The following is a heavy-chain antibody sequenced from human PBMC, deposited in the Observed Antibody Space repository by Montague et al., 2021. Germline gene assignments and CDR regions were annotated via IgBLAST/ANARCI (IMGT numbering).Heavy chain of an antibody. CDR3: VKDSGYFYYMGV. Sequence: SLRLSCAASGFTFSSYAMHWVRQAPGTGPEWVAIIWFDGSKKYYRDSVKGRFTISRDNSENTLHLQMNSLRAEDTAVYYCVKDSGYFYYMGVWGKGTTVTVSS. J-gene: IGHJ6*03. D-gene: IGHD3-10*01. CDR2: IWFDGSKK. CDR1: GFTFSSYA. V-gene: IGHV3-33*06.